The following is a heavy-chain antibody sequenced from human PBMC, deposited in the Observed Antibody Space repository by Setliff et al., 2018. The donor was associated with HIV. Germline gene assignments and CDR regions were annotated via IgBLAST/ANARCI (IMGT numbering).Heavy chain of an antibody. CDR3: DTSGYYQYYFDY. D-gene: IGHD3-22*01. CDR2: IYYSGST. V-gene: IGHV4-61*01. Sequence: PSETLSLTCTVSGGSVSSGSYYWSWIRQPPGKGLEWIGYIYYSGSTKHNPSLKSRVTISLDTSKNQFSLKLTSVTAADTAVYYYDTSGYYQYYFDYWGQGTLVTVSS. CDR1: GGSVSSGSYY. J-gene: IGHJ4*02.